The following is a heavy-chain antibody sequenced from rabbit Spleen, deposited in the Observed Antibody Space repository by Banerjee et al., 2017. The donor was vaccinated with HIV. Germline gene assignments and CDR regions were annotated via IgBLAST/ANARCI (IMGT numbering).Heavy chain of an antibody. D-gene: IGHD4-1*01. J-gene: IGHJ4*01. CDR3: ARVSESSGWGEDL. V-gene: IGHV1S45*01. CDR1: GFSFSNKAV. CDR2: INAVTAKA. Sequence: QEQLVESGGGLVRPEGSLKLSCKASGFSFSNKAVMCWVRQAPGKGLEWIACINAVTAKAVYASWAKGRFTLSKTSSTTVTLQMTSLTVADTATYFCARVSESSGWGEDLWGPGTLVTVS.